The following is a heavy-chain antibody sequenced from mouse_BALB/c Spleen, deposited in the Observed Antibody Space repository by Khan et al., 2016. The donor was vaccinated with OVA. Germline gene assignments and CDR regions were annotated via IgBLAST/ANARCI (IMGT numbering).Heavy chain of an antibody. CDR3: ARVITRDY. Sequence: QVQLQQPGAELVKPGASVKLSCKASGYTFTSYWMHWVKQRPGQGLEWIGEINPSNGRTNYNEKFKSKATLTVDKSSSTASMQLSSPTSDDSAVYYCARVITRDYWGQGTTLTVSS. J-gene: IGHJ2*01. V-gene: IGHV1S81*02. CDR2: INPSNGRT. CDR1: GYTFTSYW. D-gene: IGHD6-1*01.